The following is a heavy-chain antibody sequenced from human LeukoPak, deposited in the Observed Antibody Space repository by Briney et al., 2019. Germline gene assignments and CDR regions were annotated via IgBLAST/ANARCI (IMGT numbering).Heavy chain of an antibody. V-gene: IGHV4-4*07. CDR1: GGSISSYY. CDR2: IYTSGNT. CDR3: TREATANSGGYYFDY. J-gene: IGHJ4*02. D-gene: IGHD6-25*01. Sequence: SETLSLTCTVFGGSISSYYWSWIRQPAGKGLEWIGRIYTSGNTNYNPSLKSRVTMSVDTSKNQFSLRLNFVTAADTAVYYCTREATANSGGYYFDYWGQGTLVTVSS.